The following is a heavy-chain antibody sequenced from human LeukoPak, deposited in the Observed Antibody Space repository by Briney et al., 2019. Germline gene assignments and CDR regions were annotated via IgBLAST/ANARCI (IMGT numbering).Heavy chain of an antibody. J-gene: IGHJ5*02. CDR1: GFTFSSYS. D-gene: IGHD2-8*02. CDR3: ARDTGGRGWFDP. Sequence: PGGSLRLSCAASGFTFSSYSMNWVRQAPGKGLEGVSYISSSSTTIYCADSVKGRFTIPRDNAKNSLYLQMNGLRAEDTAVYYCARDTGGRGWFDPWGQGTLVTVSS. V-gene: IGHV3-48*01. CDR2: ISSSSTTI.